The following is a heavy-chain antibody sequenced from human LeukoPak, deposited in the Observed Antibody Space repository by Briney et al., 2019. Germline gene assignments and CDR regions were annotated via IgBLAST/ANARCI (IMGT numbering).Heavy chain of an antibody. CDR3: AKGAKQWLVLFGSYYFDY. J-gene: IGHJ4*02. V-gene: IGHV3-23*01. Sequence: GGSLRLSCAASGFTFDDYAMHWVRQAPGKGLEWVSAVSGSGGSTYYADSVKGRFTISRDNSKNTLYLQMNSLRAEDTAVYYCAKGAKQWLVLFGSYYFDYWGQGTLVTVSS. CDR1: GFTFDDYA. D-gene: IGHD6-19*01. CDR2: VSGSGGST.